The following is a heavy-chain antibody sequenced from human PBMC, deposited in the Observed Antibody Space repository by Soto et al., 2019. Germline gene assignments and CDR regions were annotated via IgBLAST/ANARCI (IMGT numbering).Heavy chain of an antibody. V-gene: IGHV3-74*01. CDR1: GFTFSSSW. CDR3: ARDRSGTFDC. D-gene: IGHD1-1*01. J-gene: IGHJ4*02. Sequence: GGSLRLSCVASGFTFSSSWMHWVRQAPGKGLVWVSRIKSDGSSTSYADSVKGRFTISRDIAKSTLYLQMNSLRAEDTAVYYCARDRSGTFDCWGQGTLVTVSS. CDR2: IKSDGSST.